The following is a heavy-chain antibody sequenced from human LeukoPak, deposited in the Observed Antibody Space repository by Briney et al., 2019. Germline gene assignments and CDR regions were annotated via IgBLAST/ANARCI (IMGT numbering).Heavy chain of an antibody. CDR2: IRSNGSNT. Sequence: PGGSLRLSCSASGFTFSSYAMHWVRQAPGKGLEYVSAIRSNGSNTYYADSVKGRFTISRDNSKNTLYLQMSSLRAEDTAVYYCVKDGHIVVVLVFLNYWGQGTLVTVSP. CDR1: GFTFSSYA. D-gene: IGHD2/OR15-2a*01. J-gene: IGHJ4*02. V-gene: IGHV3-64D*06. CDR3: VKDGHIVVVLVFLNY.